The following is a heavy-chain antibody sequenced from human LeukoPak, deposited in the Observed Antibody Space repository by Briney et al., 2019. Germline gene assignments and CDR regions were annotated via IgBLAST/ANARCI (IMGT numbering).Heavy chain of an antibody. CDR3: AKEAPLDYDSSGYYFDY. CDR2: ISWNSGSI. V-gene: IGHV3-9*01. J-gene: IGHJ4*02. D-gene: IGHD3-22*01. CDR1: GLTFDDYA. Sequence: PGRSLRLSCAASGLTFDDYAMHWVRQAPGKGLEWVSGISWNSGSIGYADSVKGRFTISRDNAKNSLYLQMNSLRAEDTALYYCAKEAPLDYDSSGYYFDYWGQGTLVTVSS.